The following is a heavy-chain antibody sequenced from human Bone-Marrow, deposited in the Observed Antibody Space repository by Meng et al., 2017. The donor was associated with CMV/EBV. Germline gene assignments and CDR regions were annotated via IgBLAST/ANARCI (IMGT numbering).Heavy chain of an antibody. CDR3: ARVQPDYYDSSGYLDY. V-gene: IGHV3-7*01. CDR2: IKQDGSEK. D-gene: IGHD3-22*01. CDR1: GFTFSSYW. J-gene: IGHJ4*01. Sequence: GGSLRLSCAASGFTFSSYWMSWVRQAPGKGLEWVANIKQDGSEKYYVDSVKGRFTISRDNAKNSLYLQMNSLRAEDTAVYYCARVQPDYYDSSGYLDYWGHGTLVTVSS.